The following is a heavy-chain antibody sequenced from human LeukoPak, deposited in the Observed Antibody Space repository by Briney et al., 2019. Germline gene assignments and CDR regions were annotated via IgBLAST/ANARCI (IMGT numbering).Heavy chain of an antibody. CDR2: LSGSGGNT. Sequence: PGGSLRLSCPASGFSFSRHAMNWVRQAPGKGLEWVSVLSGSGGNTFYADSVKGGFTISRDNSKNTVYLQMNRLRVEDTAVYYCAKDEGVDGASVRAFDFWGEGTLVTVSS. V-gene: IGHV3-23*01. D-gene: IGHD3-16*02. CDR3: AKDEGVDGASVRAFDF. J-gene: IGHJ4*02. CDR1: GFSFSRHA.